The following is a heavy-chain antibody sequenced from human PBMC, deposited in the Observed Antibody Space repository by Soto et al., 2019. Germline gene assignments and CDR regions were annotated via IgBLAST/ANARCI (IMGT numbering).Heavy chain of an antibody. J-gene: IGHJ4*02. Sequence: SQTLSLTCAISGDSVSSNSAAWNWIRQSPSRGLEWLGRTYYRSKWYNDYAVSVESRITINPDTSKNQFALQLKSVTPEDTAVYYCARGGAPYSSGWYLPTFDYWGQGTLVTVSS. D-gene: IGHD6-13*01. CDR2: TYYRSKWYN. V-gene: IGHV6-1*01. CDR3: ARGGAPYSSGWYLPTFDY. CDR1: GDSVSSNSAA.